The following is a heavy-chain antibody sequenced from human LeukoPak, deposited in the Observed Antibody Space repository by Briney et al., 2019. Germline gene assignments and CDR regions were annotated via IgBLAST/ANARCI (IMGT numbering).Heavy chain of an antibody. CDR3: ARPIEEDGSGSYYYYFDY. D-gene: IGHD3-10*01. Sequence: PGESLKISCKGSGYSFTSYWIGWVRQMPGKGLEWMGIIYPGDSDTRYSPSFQGQVTISADKSISTAYLQWSSLKASDTAMYYCARPIEEDGSGSYYYYFDYWGQGTLVTVSS. CDR1: GYSFTSYW. CDR2: IYPGDSDT. J-gene: IGHJ4*02. V-gene: IGHV5-51*01.